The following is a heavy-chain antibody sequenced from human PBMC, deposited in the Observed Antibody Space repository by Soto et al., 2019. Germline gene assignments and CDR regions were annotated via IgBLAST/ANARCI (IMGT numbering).Heavy chain of an antibody. D-gene: IGHD1-20*01. J-gene: IGHJ4*02. Sequence: PSETLSLTCTFSGCSISNFDWSLIRQPPGKGLEWIGYIYYRGSTNYNPSLKSRVTISVDTSKNQFSLKLSSVTAADTAVYYCARGGYNWNDVTDYWGQGTLVTVSS. CDR3: ARGGYNWNDVTDY. CDR2: IYYRGST. CDR1: GCSISNFD. V-gene: IGHV4-59*01.